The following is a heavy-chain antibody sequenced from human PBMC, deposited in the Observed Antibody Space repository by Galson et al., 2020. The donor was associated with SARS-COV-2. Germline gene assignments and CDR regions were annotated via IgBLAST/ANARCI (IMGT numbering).Heavy chain of an antibody. CDR1: GGSISSGGLY. Sequence: ASETLSLTCTVSGGSISSGGLYWSWIRQHPGKGLEWVGSIHNTGKTYYNTAFKSRAFISVDTSKNQVSLRLTSVAAADTAMYFCARGASPATLVRGVIVGFDYWGQGTPVTVSS. D-gene: IGHD3-10*01. CDR3: ARGASPATLVRGVIVGFDY. CDR2: IHNTGKT. V-gene: IGHV4-31*03. J-gene: IGHJ4*02.